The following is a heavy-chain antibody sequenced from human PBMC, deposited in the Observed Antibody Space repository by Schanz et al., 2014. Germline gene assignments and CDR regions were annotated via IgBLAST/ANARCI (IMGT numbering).Heavy chain of an antibody. CDR2: VNPNGGST. J-gene: IGHJ3*01. CDR3: ARGSCTASGCYDAFDL. Sequence: QVQLVQSGAEVKKPGSSVKVSCKATGYMFDTYGFAWVRQAPGEGLEWMGIVNPNGGSTTYGQKFQGRVTMTRDTTTSTVYMELSTLRSEDTAVYFCARGSCTASGCYDAFDLWGQGTLVTVSS. CDR1: GYMFDTYG. D-gene: IGHD2-2*01. V-gene: IGHV1-46*02.